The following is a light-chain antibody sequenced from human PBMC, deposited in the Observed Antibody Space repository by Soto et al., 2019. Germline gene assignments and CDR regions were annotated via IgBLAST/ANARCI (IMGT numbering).Light chain of an antibody. J-gene: IGLJ1*01. CDR3: CSYAGAITYYV. CDR1: SSDVGTYNL. CDR2: EGS. V-gene: IGLV2-23*01. Sequence: QSALTQPASVSGSPGQSITISCTGTSSDVGTYNLVSWYQQHPGKAPKVMIYEGSKRTSGVSNRFSGYKSGNTASLTISGLQAEDEADYYCCSYAGAITYYVFGTGTKLTVL.